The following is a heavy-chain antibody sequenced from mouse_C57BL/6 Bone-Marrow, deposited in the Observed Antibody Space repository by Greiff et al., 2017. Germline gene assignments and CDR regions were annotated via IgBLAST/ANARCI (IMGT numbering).Heavy chain of an antibody. V-gene: IGHV1-26*01. CDR3: ASTGTSYYDY. CDR1: GYTFTDYY. Sequence: VQLQQSGPELVKPGASVKISCKASGYTFTDYYMNWVKQSHGKSLEWIGDINPNNGGTSYNQKFKGKATLTVDKSSSTAYMELRSLTSEDSAVYYCASTGTSYYDYWGQGTTRTVSS. CDR2: INPNNGGT. D-gene: IGHD4-1*02. J-gene: IGHJ2*01.